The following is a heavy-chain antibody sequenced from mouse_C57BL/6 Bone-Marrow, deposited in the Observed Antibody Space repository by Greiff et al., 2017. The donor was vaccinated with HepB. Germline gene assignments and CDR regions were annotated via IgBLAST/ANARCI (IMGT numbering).Heavy chain of an antibody. Sequence: QVQLQQSGAELVRPGASVKLSCKASGYTFTDYYINWVKQRPGQGLEWIARIYPGSGNTYYNEKFKGKATLTAEKSSSTAYMQLSSLTSEDSAVYFCARGDDGTTGAYWGQGTLVTVSA. CDR3: ARGDDGTTGAY. CDR2: IYPGSGNT. J-gene: IGHJ3*01. CDR1: GYTFTDYY. V-gene: IGHV1-76*01. D-gene: IGHD1-1*01.